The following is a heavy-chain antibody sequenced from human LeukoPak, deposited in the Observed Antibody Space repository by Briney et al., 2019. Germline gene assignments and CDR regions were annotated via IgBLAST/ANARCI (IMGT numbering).Heavy chain of an antibody. CDR1: GYSFTSYC. V-gene: IGHV5-51*01. CDR2: IYPGDSDT. Sequence: GESLKISCKGSGYSFTSYCIGWVRQMPGKGLELMGIIYPGDSDTRYSPSFQGQVTISADKSISTAYLQWSSLKAADTAMYYCARLLMEQQLVLDYWGQGTLVTVSS. D-gene: IGHD6-13*01. J-gene: IGHJ4*02. CDR3: ARLLMEQQLVLDY.